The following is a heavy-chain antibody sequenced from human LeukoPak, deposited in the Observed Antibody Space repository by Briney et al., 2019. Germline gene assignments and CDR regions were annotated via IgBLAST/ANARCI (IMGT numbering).Heavy chain of an antibody. CDR3: AKDDNYDYVWGSHPDDY. D-gene: IGHD3-16*02. CDR1: GFTFSSTW. Sequence: GGSLRLSCAASGFTFSSTWMHWFRQAPGKGLVWVSRIHSGGSTYYADSVKGRFTISRDNSKNTLYLQMNSLRAEDTAVYYCAKDDNYDYVWGSHPDDYWGQGTLVTVSS. V-gene: IGHV3-53*01. CDR2: IHSGGST. J-gene: IGHJ4*02.